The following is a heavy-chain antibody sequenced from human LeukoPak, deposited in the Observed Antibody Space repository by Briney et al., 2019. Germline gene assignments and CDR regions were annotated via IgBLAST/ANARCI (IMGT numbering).Heavy chain of an antibody. CDR3: AKSPPGMLRGYNGYDYFDY. Sequence: GGSLRLSCAASGFTFSNYAMNWVRQAPGKGLEWVSTISGSGGITYYADSVKGRFTISRDNSKNTLYLQMNSLRAEDTAVYFCAKSPPGMLRGYNGYDYFDYWGQGTLVTVSP. V-gene: IGHV3-23*01. CDR1: GFTFSNYA. D-gene: IGHD5-12*01. CDR2: ISGSGGIT. J-gene: IGHJ4*02.